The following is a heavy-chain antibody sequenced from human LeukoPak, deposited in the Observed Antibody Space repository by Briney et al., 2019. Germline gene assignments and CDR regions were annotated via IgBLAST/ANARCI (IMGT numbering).Heavy chain of an antibody. CDR1: GYSISSGYH. CDR3: ARDLVGATRGDDY. Sequence: SETLSLTCTVSGYSISSGYHWGWIRQPPGKGLEWIGSIYHSGSTYYNPSLKSRVTISVDTSKDQFSLKLSSVTAADTAVYYCARDLVGATRGDDYWGQGTLVTVSS. J-gene: IGHJ4*02. CDR2: IYHSGST. D-gene: IGHD1-26*01. V-gene: IGHV4-38-2*02.